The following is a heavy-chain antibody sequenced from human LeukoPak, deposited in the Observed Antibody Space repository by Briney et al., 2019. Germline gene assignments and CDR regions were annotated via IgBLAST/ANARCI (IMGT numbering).Heavy chain of an antibody. V-gene: IGHV1-24*01. J-gene: IGHJ6*02. CDR1: GYTLTELS. D-gene: IGHD3-22*01. Sequence: ASVKVSCKVSGYTLTELSKHWVRQAPGKGLEWMGGFDPEDGETIYAQKFQGRVTMTEDTSTDTAYMELSSLRSEDTAVYYCATGDDSSGFYGMDVWGQGTTVTVSS. CDR2: FDPEDGET. CDR3: ATGDDSSGFYGMDV.